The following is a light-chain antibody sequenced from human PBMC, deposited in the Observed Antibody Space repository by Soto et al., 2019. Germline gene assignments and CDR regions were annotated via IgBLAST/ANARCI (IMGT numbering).Light chain of an antibody. CDR1: SRDIAASNF. CDR3: SSYTANSVTLYV. Sequence: SVLTQPASVSGSPGQSITISCTGTSRDIAASNFVSWYQQRPGKAPKVMIYEVSNRPSGVSNRFSGSKSGTTASLTISGLQAEDEADYYCSSYTANSVTLYVFGTGTKVTVL. J-gene: IGLJ1*01. CDR2: EVS. V-gene: IGLV2-14*01.